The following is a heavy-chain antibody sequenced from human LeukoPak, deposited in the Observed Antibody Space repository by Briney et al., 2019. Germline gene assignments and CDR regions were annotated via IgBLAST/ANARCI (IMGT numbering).Heavy chain of an antibody. D-gene: IGHD2-21*02. CDR1: GFSLTSYS. CDR2: ISSASSYI. V-gene: IGHV3-21*01. Sequence: GGSLRLSCAVSGFSLTSYSMNWVRQAPGKGLEWVSSISSASSYIYYADSVKGRITISRDNAKNSLYLQMNSLRAEDTAVYYCARVGGDGAYYGDLDYWGQGTLVTVSS. CDR3: ARVGGDGAYYGDLDY. J-gene: IGHJ4*02.